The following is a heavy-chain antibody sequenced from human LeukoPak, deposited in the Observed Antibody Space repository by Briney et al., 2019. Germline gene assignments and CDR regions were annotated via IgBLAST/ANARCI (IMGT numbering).Heavy chain of an antibody. CDR2: ISGSGGST. CDR1: GFTFSSYE. J-gene: IGHJ4*02. V-gene: IGHV3-23*01. Sequence: GGSLRLSCAASGFTFSSYEMNWVRQAPGKGLEWVSAISGSGGSTYYADSVKGRFTISRDNSKSTLYLQMNSLRAEDTAVYYCAKGYYYYYFDYWGQGTLVTVSS. CDR3: AKGYYYYYFDY. D-gene: IGHD3-22*01.